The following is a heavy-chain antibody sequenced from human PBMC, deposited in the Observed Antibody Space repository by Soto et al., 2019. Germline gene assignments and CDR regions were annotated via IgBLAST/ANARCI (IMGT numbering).Heavy chain of an antibody. CDR2: IRSKAYGGTT. V-gene: IGHV3-49*03. CDR3: TSYYDFWNPHNWFDP. CDR1: GFTFGDYA. J-gene: IGHJ5*02. Sequence: GGSLRLSCTASGFTFGDYAMSWFRQAPGKGLEWVGFIRSKAYGGTTEYAASVKGRFTISRDDSKSIAYLQMNSLKTEDTAVYYCTSYYDFWNPHNWFDPWGQGTLVTVSS. D-gene: IGHD3-3*01.